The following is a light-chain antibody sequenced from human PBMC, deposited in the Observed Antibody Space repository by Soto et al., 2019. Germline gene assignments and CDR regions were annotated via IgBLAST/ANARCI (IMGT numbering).Light chain of an antibody. Sequence: IFMTQSPATLSVSPGGRATLSCRASEDVSSKLAWYQQKPGLPPRLVIYDASTRATGIPGRFSGSGSGKDFTVTIRGLQSEDFAIYYCLQYDTWTPVTFGQGTKVEI. CDR3: LQYDTWTPVT. J-gene: IGKJ1*01. CDR1: EDVSSK. CDR2: DAS. V-gene: IGKV3-15*01.